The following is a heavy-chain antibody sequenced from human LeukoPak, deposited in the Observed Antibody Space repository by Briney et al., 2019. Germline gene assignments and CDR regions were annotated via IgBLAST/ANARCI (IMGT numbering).Heavy chain of an antibody. V-gene: IGHV1-8*01. J-gene: IGHJ3*02. D-gene: IGHD1-26*01. CDR1: GYTFTSYD. CDR2: MNPNSGNT. CDR3: ARGHSGSYYRAFDI. Sequence: ASVKVSCKASGYTFTSYDINWVRQATGQGLEWMGWMNPNSGNTGYAQKFQGRVTMTRNTSISTAYMELSSLRSEDTAVYYCARGHSGSYYRAFDIWGQGTMVTVSS.